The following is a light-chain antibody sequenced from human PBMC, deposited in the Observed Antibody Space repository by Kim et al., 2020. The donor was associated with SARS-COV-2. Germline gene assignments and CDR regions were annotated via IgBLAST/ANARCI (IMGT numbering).Light chain of an antibody. Sequence: AQGESATHPCRASQSVSSTLAWYQQKPGQAPRLLIYGASTRATGIPARFSGSGSGTEFTLTISSLQSEDFAVYYCQQYNNWPPWTFGQGTKVDIK. J-gene: IGKJ1*01. CDR1: QSVSST. CDR2: GAS. V-gene: IGKV3-15*01. CDR3: QQYNNWPPWT.